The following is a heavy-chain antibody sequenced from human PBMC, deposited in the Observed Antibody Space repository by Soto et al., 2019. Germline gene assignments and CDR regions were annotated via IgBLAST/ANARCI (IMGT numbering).Heavy chain of an antibody. V-gene: IGHV4-31*03. CDR3: ARDSPKGPSLTNYDILTGSPGAFDI. J-gene: IGHJ3*02. Sequence: SETLSLTCTVSGGSISSGGYYWSWIRQHPGKGLEWIGYIYYSGSTYYNPSLKSRVTISVDTSKNQFSLKLSSVTAADTAVYYCARDSPKGPSLTNYDILTGSPGAFDIWGQGTMVTVSS. CDR1: GGSISSGGYY. D-gene: IGHD3-9*01. CDR2: IYYSGST.